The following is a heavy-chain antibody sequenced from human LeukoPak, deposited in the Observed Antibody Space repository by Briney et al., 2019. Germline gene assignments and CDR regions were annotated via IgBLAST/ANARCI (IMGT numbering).Heavy chain of an antibody. Sequence: GGSPRLSCEASGFTFSSYEMNWVRQAPGKGLEWVSYISSSGSTKSYADSVKGRFTISRDNSKNTLYLRMNSLRAEDTAVYYCAKYLSAKGPPYGLDVWGQGTTVTVSS. J-gene: IGHJ6*02. CDR1: GFTFSSYE. D-gene: IGHD2/OR15-2a*01. CDR3: AKYLSAKGPPYGLDV. CDR2: ISSSGSTK. V-gene: IGHV3-48*03.